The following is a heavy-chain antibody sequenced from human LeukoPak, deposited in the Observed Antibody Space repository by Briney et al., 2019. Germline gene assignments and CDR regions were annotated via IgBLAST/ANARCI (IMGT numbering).Heavy chain of an antibody. D-gene: IGHD3-3*01. CDR3: AKLNNYDLMIDH. Sequence: SETLSLTCTVSGYSISSGYYWGWIRQPPGKGLEWIGNIYHSGSTYYNPSLKSRDTISVDTSKNQFSLKLSSVTAADTAVYYCAKLNNYDLMIDHWGQGTLVTVSS. CDR2: IYHSGST. J-gene: IGHJ4*02. V-gene: IGHV4-38-2*02. CDR1: GYSISSGYY.